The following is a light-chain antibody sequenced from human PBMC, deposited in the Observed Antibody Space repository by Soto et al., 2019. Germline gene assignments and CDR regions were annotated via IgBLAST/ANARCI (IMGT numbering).Light chain of an antibody. CDR2: GAS. V-gene: IGKV3-15*01. CDR1: QNVNNR. CDR3: QYFNSWRLL. J-gene: IGKJ1*01. Sequence: EIVMTQSPAMLSVSPGERDTLSCRASQNVNNRLAWYQQKAGQPPRLLIYGASTRATRIPARFSGSGSGTAFNITISSRQYEDFAVYYYQYFNSWRLLFGQGTKVEIK.